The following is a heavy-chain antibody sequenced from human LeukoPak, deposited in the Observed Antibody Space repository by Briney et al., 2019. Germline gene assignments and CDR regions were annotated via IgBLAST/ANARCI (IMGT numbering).Heavy chain of an antibody. CDR2: VSANGVST. Sequence: GGSLRLSCAASGFTFGNYPFSLVRRAPGKGLEWVSVVSANGVSTLYANSVKGRFTISRDNFVNTLYLQMSSLRAEDTAVYYCAKDRGYTTGRDFDFWGQGALVTVSS. J-gene: IGHJ4*02. CDR1: GFTFGNYP. D-gene: IGHD3-10*01. V-gene: IGHV3-23*01. CDR3: AKDRGYTTGRDFDF.